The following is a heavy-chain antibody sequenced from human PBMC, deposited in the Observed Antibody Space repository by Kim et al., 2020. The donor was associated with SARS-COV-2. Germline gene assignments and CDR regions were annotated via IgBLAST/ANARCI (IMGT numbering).Heavy chain of an antibody. V-gene: IGHV3-15*01. CDR1: GFTFSNAW. CDR3: TRVHFALDAFDI. CDR2: IKSKTDGGTT. Sequence: GGSLILSCAASGFTFSNAWMSWVRQAPGKGLEWVGRIKSKTDGGTTDYAAPVKGRFTISRDDSKNTLYLQMNSLKTEDTAVYYCTRVHFALDAFDIWGQGTMVTVSS. J-gene: IGHJ3*02.